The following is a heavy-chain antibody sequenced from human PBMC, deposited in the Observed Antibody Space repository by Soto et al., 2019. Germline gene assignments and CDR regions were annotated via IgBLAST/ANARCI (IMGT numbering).Heavy chain of an antibody. Sequence: GAALKISCNGSGDRFTSYWITWVRQKPGKGLEWMGRIDPSGSQTYYSPSFRGHVTISVTKSITTVFLQWSSLRASDTSMYYCARQIYDSDTGPNFQYYFDSWGQGTPVTVSS. CDR3: ARQIYDSDTGPNFQYYFDS. D-gene: IGHD3-22*01. CDR2: IDPSGSQT. J-gene: IGHJ4*02. CDR1: GDRFTSYW. V-gene: IGHV5-10-1*01.